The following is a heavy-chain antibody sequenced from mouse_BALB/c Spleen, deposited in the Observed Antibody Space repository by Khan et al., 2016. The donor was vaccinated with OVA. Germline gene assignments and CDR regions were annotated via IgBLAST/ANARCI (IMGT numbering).Heavy chain of an antibody. V-gene: IGHV3-2*02. D-gene: IGHD2-13*01. CDR3: ARSLYYSDSYAMDY. Sequence: EVQLQESGPGLVKPSQSLSLTCTVTGYSITSDFAWNWIRQFPGNKLEWMGYTSSTGSTSYSPSLKSRIPITRDTSKNKFLLHLSSVTTEDTATYYCARSLYYSDSYAMDYWGQGTSVTVSS. J-gene: IGHJ4*01. CDR2: TSSTGST. CDR1: GYSITSDFA.